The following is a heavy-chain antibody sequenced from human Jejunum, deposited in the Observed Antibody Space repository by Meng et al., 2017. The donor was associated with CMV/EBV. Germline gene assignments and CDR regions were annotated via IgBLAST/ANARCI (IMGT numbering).Heavy chain of an antibody. CDR2: ISSGSAII. CDR3: ARAGWAAIGY. D-gene: IGHD2-2*01. J-gene: IGHJ4*02. CDR1: GLTFSSYE. Sequence: CEASGLTFSSYEMTWVRQAPGKGLEWVSYISSGSAIIYYADSVKGRFTISRDNAKSSLYLQMNSLRAEDTALYYCARAGWAAIGYWGQGTVVTVSS. V-gene: IGHV3-48*03.